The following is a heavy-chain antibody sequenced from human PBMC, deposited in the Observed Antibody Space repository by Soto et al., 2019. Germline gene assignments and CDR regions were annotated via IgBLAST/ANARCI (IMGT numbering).Heavy chain of an antibody. CDR1: GFTFSSYA. V-gene: IGHV3-23*01. J-gene: IGHJ4*02. CDR2: ISGSGDST. D-gene: IGHD3-10*01. CDR3: AKESLVRGVINYFDY. Sequence: EVQLLESGGGLVQPGGSLRLSCAASGFTFSSYAMGWVRQAPGKGLEWVSGISGSGDSTYYADSVKGRFTISRYNSKNTLYLQMNSLRAEDTAVYYCAKESLVRGVINYFDYWGQGTLVTVSS.